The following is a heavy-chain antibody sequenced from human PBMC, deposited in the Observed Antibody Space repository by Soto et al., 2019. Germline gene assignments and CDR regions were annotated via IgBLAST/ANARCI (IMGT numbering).Heavy chain of an antibody. CDR3: XXGRYSNGWYYYDY. V-gene: IGHV3-33*01. D-gene: IGHD6-19*01. J-gene: IGHJ4*02. CDR2: TSHDERKI. CDR1: GFTFSDYA. Sequence: QVQLVESGGGVVQPGMSLSLSCAASGFTFSDYAMDWVRQAPGKGLEWVALTSHDERKISYADSVKGRFTISRGNSEXXXXXXXXXXXXXXXXXXXXXXGRYSNGWYYYDYWGQGTLVTVSS.